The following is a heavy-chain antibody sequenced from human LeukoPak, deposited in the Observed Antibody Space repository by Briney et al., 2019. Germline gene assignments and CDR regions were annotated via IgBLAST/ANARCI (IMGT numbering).Heavy chain of an antibody. V-gene: IGHV3-21*01. CDR2: ISSSSSYT. J-gene: IGHJ4*02. D-gene: IGHD5-12*01. Sequence: GGSLRLSCAASGFTFSSYSMNWVRQAPGKGLEWVSSISSSSSYTYYTDSVKGRFTISRDNAKNSLYLQMNSLGAEDTAVYYCARDRNSGYDSSFDYWGQGTLVTVSS. CDR3: ARDRNSGYDSSFDY. CDR1: GFTFSSYS.